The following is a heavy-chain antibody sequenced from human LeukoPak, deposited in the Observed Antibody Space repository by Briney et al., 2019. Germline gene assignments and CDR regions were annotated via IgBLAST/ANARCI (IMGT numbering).Heavy chain of an antibody. CDR3: ARLITGTTTAFDI. V-gene: IGHV4-38-2*01. J-gene: IGHJ3*02. CDR2: IYHSGST. D-gene: IGHD1-7*01. CDR1: GYSITSGYY. Sequence: SETLSLTCAVSGYSITSGYYWAWIRQPPGKGLEWIGNIYHSGSTYYNASLKSRVTISVNTSKNQFSLKLSSVTAADTAVYYCARLITGTTTAFDIWGQGTMVTVSS.